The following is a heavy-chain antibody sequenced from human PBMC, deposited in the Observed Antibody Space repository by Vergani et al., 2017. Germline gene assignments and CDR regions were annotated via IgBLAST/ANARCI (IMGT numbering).Heavy chain of an antibody. J-gene: IGHJ4*02. V-gene: IGHV4-59*01. D-gene: IGHD6-19*01. CDR1: GGSISSYY. Sequence: QVQLQESGPGLVKPSETLSLTCTVSGGSISSYYWTWIRQPPGKGLEWIGNIYYTGSTNYNPSLQSRVTMSVETSNNQFSLRLSSVTAADTAVYYCARGWVSGWYGELGYWGQGTLVTVSS. CDR3: ARGWVSGWYGELGY. CDR2: IYYTGST.